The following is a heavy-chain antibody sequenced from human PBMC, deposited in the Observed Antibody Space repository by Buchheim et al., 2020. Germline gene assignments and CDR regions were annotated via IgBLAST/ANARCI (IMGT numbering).Heavy chain of an antibody. V-gene: IGHV4-61*02. CDR2: IYTSGST. CDR1: GGSISSGSYY. Sequence: QVQLQESGPGLVKPSQTLSLTCTVSGGSISSGSYYWSWIRQPAGKGLEWIGRIYTSGSTNYTPSLKSRFTLSVDTSKNQFSLKLSAVTAVDTAVYYCARGDYDFWSGPLVDYWGQGTL. CDR3: ARGDYDFWSGPLVDY. J-gene: IGHJ4*02. D-gene: IGHD3-3*01.